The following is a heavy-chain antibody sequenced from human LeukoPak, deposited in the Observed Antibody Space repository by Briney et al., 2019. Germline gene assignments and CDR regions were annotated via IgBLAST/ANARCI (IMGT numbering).Heavy chain of an antibody. CDR3: AKDGDIVVVPAAHDYYFDY. CDR1: GLCFRNYG. CDR2: ISYDGSNK. Sequence: PGRSLRLSCVVSGLCFRNYGMHWVRQAPGKGLEWVAVISYDGSNKYYADSVKGRFTISRDNSKNTLYLQMNSLRAEDTAVYYCAKDGDIVVVPAAHDYYFDYWGQGTLVTVSP. D-gene: IGHD2-2*01. J-gene: IGHJ4*02. V-gene: IGHV3-30*18.